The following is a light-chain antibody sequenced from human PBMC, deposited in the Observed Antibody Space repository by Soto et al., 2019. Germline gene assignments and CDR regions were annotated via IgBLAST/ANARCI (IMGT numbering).Light chain of an antibody. CDR3: SSYTSSSTPYV. CDR2: EVS. Sequence: QSALTQPASVSGSPGQSITISCTGTSSDVGGYNYVSWYQQHPGKAPKLMIYEVSNRPSGDSDRFSGSKSGNTASLTISGLQAEDEADYYCSSYTSSSTPYVFGSGT. J-gene: IGLJ1*01. CDR1: SSDVGGYNY. V-gene: IGLV2-14*03.